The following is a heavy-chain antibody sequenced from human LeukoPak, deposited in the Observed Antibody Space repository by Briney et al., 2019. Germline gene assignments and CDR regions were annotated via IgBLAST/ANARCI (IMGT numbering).Heavy chain of an antibody. V-gene: IGHV4-59*01. CDR2: IYYSGST. CDR1: GGSISSYY. D-gene: IGHD4-17*01. CDR3: ARDDYGDHGWFDP. J-gene: IGHJ5*02. Sequence: SETLSLTCTVSGGSISSYYWSWIRQPPGKGLEWIGYIYYSGSTNYNPSLKSRVTISVDTSKNQFPLKLSSVTAADTAVYYCARDDYGDHGWFDPWGQGTLVTVSS.